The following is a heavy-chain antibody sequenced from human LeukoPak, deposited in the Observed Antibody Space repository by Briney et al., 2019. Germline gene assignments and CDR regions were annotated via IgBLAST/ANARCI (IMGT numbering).Heavy chain of an antibody. D-gene: IGHD3-22*01. V-gene: IGHV3-9*01. CDR3: AKDMYDSSGPYYFDY. CDR2: ISWNSGSI. Sequence: SGRSLRLSCAASGFTFDDYAMHWVRQAPGKGLEWVSGISWNSGSIGYADSVKGRFTISRDNAKNSLYLQMNSLRAEDTALYYCAKDMYDSSGPYYFDYWGQGTLVTVSS. CDR1: GFTFDDYA. J-gene: IGHJ4*02.